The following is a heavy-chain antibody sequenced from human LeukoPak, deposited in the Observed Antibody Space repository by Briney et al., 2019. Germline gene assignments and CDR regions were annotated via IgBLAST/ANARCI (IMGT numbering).Heavy chain of an antibody. CDR3: ARESRPGYYDSSGDY. Sequence: GRSLRLSCAASGFTFSSYSMNWVRQAPGKGLEWVSSISSSSSYIYYADSVKGRFTISRDNAKNSLYLQMNSLRAEDTAVYYCARESRPGYYDSSGDYWGQGTLVTVSS. CDR2: ISSSSSYI. D-gene: IGHD3-22*01. J-gene: IGHJ4*02. CDR1: GFTFSSYS. V-gene: IGHV3-21*01.